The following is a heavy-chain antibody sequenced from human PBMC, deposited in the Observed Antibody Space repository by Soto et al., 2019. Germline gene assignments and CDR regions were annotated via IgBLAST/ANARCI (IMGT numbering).Heavy chain of an antibody. CDR1: GGTFSNFA. Sequence: QVQLVQSGAEVKKPGSSVKVSCKASGGTFSNFAVSWVRQSPGQGLERMGGIIAIFGSAHYPQQFQGRVTITTDEATATAYMELSSLRTEETAVYYCARGGYSSGWDNWGQGTLITVSS. D-gene: IGHD6-19*01. J-gene: IGHJ4*02. CDR3: ARGGYSSGWDN. V-gene: IGHV1-69*01. CDR2: IIAIFGSA.